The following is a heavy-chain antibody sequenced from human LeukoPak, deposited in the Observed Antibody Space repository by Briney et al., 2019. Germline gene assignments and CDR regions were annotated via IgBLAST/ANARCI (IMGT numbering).Heavy chain of an antibody. CDR3: AKARYDFWSGYNWFDP. V-gene: IGHV3-30-3*01. D-gene: IGHD3-3*01. CDR2: ISYDGSNK. J-gene: IGHJ5*02. Sequence: GGSLRPSCAASGFTFSSYAMHWVRQAPGKGLEWVAVISYDGSNKYYADPVKGRFTISRDNSKNTLYLQMNSLRAEDTAVYYCAKARYDFWSGYNWFDPWGQGTLVTVSS. CDR1: GFTFSSYA.